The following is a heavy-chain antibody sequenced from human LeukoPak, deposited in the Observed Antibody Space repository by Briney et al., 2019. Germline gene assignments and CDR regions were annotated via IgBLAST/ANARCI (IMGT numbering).Heavy chain of an antibody. D-gene: IGHD3-10*01. CDR3: ATGLVQGVSFVD. Sequence: ASVKVSCKVSGYTLTELSMHWVRQAPGKGLEWMGGFDPGDGETIYAQKFQGRVTMTEDTSTDTAYMELSSLRSEDTAVYYCATGLVQGVSFVDWGRGTLVTVSS. CDR2: FDPGDGET. J-gene: IGHJ4*02. V-gene: IGHV1-24*01. CDR1: GYTLTELS.